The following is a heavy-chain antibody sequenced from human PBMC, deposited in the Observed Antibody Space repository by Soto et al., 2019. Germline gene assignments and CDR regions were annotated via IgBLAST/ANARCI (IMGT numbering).Heavy chain of an antibody. CDR3: AKTWGGYCSSTSCYAFDY. CDR1: GFTFDDYA. D-gene: IGHD2-2*01. Sequence: EVQLVESGGGLVQPGRSLRLSCAASGFTFDDYAMHWVRQAPGKGLEWVSGISWNSGSIGYADSVKGRFTISRDNAKKSLYMQMNSLRAEDTALYYCAKTWGGYCSSTSCYAFDYWGQGTLVTVFS. V-gene: IGHV3-9*01. J-gene: IGHJ4*02. CDR2: ISWNSGSI.